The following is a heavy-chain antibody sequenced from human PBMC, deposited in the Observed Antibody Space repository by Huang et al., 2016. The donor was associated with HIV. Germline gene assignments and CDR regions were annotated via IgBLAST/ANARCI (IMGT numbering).Heavy chain of an antibody. Sequence: QVQLVQSGAEVKKPGASVKVSCTASGYAFTSHGISWVRQAPGQGIEWMGWISTSNGNTKYAQNRQGRVTVTTDTSTRTADLELRSLRYDDTAVYYCARNMWIELWSRAFDIWGQGTVVSVSS. V-gene: IGHV1-18*04. CDR3: ARNMWIELWSRAFDI. J-gene: IGHJ3*02. D-gene: IGHD5-18*01. CDR2: ISTSNGNT. CDR1: GYAFTSHG.